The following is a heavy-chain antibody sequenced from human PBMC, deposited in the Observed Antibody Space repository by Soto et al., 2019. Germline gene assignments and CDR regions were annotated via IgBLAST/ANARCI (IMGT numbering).Heavy chain of an antibody. CDR2: IYYSGST. D-gene: IGHD2-2*01. CDR3: ARDFPAPSGRHNYGMDV. Sequence: SETLSLTCTVSGGSISSYYWSWIRQPPGKGLEWIGYIYYSGSTNYNPSLKSRVTISVDTSKNQFSLKLSSVTAADTAVYYCARDFPAPSGRHNYGMDVWGQGTTVTVSS. J-gene: IGHJ6*02. V-gene: IGHV4-59*01. CDR1: GGSISSYY.